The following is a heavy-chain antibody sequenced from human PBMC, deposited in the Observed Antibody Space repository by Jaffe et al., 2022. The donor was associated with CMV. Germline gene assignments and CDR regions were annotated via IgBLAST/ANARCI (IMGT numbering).Heavy chain of an antibody. CDR2: LSGGGTSK. D-gene: IGHD3-22*01. V-gene: IGHV3-23*01. CDR3: AKETGPSSGYYNYDS. CDR1: GFTFSSCA. J-gene: IGHJ4*02. Sequence: EVQLLESGGTLVQSGGSLRLSCSASGFTFSSCAMNWVRQAPGKGLQWVSGLSGGGTSKYYADSVKGRFSITRDNLKNTLYLQMNNLRAEDTAVYYCAKETGPSSGYYNYDSWGQGTLVIVSS.